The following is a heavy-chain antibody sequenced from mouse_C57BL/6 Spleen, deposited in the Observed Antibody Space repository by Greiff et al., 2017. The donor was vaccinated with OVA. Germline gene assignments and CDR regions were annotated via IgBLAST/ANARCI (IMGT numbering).Heavy chain of an antibody. CDR3: ARSGTGLNYAMDY. J-gene: IGHJ4*01. V-gene: IGHV1-59*01. CDR1: GYTFTSYW. CDR2: IDPSDSYT. Sequence: QVQLQQPGAELVRPGTSVKLSCKASGYTFTSYWMHWVKQRPGQGLEWIGVIDPSDSYTNYNQKFKGKATLTVDTSSSTAYMQLSSLTSEDSAVYYCARSGTGLNYAMDYWGQGTSGTVSS. D-gene: IGHD3-3*01.